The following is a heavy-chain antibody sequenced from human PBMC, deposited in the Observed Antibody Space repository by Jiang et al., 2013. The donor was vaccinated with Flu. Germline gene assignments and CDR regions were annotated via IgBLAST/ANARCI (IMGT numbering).Heavy chain of an antibody. J-gene: IGHJ4*02. CDR2: VHDTGRT. Sequence: GPGLVKPSETLSSPALSLVAPSVVTTGTGSGXPPGRDLEWIGYVHDTGRTSYNPSLGSRVTMSVDTSKNLFSLKLSSVTAADTAVYYCATRNYGGNSDYLDYWGPGILVTVSS. CDR1: VAPSVVTT. D-gene: IGHD4-23*01. V-gene: IGHV4-59*08. CDR3: ATRNYGGNSDYLDY.